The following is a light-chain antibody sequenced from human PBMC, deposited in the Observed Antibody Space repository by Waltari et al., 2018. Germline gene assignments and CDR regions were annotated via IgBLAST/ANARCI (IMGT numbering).Light chain of an antibody. CDR1: QSVSSY. J-gene: IGKJ5*01. Sequence: EIVLTQSPATLSLSPGERATLSCRASQSVSSYLAWYQQKPGQAPSLLIYDASNRATGIPARFSGSGYGTEFTLTISSLEPEDFAVYYCQQRSNWPLTFGQGTRLEIK. CDR2: DAS. V-gene: IGKV3-11*01. CDR3: QQRSNWPLT.